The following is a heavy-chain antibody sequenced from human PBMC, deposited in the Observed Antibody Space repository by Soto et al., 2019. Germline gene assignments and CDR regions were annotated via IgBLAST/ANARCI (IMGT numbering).Heavy chain of an antibody. CDR3: GKERRASGWFVCSY. J-gene: IGHJ4*02. CDR2: ISGNGAET. V-gene: IGHV3-23*01. Sequence: EVQLLESGGGLVQPGGSVRLSCAASGFPFSSYAMSWVRQAPGKGLEWVSAISGNGAETSYAASVMGRFTISRDNSRDSLYLQMNSLRAADPAVYYCGKERRASGWFVCSYLGQGILVSASS. D-gene: IGHD6-19*01. CDR1: GFPFSSYA.